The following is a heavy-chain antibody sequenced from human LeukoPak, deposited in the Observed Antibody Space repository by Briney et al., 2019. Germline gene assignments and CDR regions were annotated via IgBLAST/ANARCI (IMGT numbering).Heavy chain of an antibody. D-gene: IGHD1-26*01. Sequence: ASVKVSCKASGYTFSGYFIHWVRQAPGQGLEWVGRINPNSGDTEYAPKFQGWVTMTRDTSISTAYVEVKRLISDDTAVYYCARDLASTPNWEFDYWGQGTLVIVSS. CDR2: INPNSGDT. J-gene: IGHJ4*02. CDR1: GYTFSGYF. CDR3: ARDLASTPNWEFDY. V-gene: IGHV1-2*04.